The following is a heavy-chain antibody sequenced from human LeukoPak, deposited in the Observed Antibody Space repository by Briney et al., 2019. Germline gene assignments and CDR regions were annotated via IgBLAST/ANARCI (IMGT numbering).Heavy chain of an antibody. V-gene: IGHV1-8*02. CDR2: MSANSGNA. J-gene: IGHJ6*03. D-gene: IGHD3-22*01. CDR3: ARNVGHFYYDGSGSELYYYYLDV. CDR1: GNTFISDE. Sequence: ASVKVSCKASGNTFISDEINWVRQATGQGLECMGWMSANSGNAASAQKFQGRLTMTRNTSISTAYMELSSLNSDDTAVYYCARNVGHFYYDGSGSELYYYYLDVWGKGTTVTVSS.